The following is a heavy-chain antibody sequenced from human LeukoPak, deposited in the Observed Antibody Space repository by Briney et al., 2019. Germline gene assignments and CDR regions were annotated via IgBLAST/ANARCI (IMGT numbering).Heavy chain of an antibody. CDR3: AKDEGGITMIEPNYYFDY. CDR1: GFTLNRYA. J-gene: IGHJ4*02. D-gene: IGHD3-22*01. CDR2: IRYDGSDK. V-gene: IGHV3-30*02. Sequence: PGGSLRLSCAASGFTLNRYAMHWVRQAPGKGLEWVAFIRYDGSDKYYADSVKGRFTISRDNSKNTLYLQMNSLRAEDTAVYYCAKDEGGITMIEPNYYFDYWGQGTLVTVSS.